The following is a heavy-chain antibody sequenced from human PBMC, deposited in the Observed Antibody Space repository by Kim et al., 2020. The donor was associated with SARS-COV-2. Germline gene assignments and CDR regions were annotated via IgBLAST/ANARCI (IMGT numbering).Heavy chain of an antibody. CDR3: ARSREWWRGDKDY. J-gene: IGHJ4*02. V-gene: IGHV3-21*01. D-gene: IGHD2-8*01. CDR1: GFTFSSYS. Sequence: GGSLRLSCAASGFTFSSYSMNWVRQAPGKGLEWVSSISSSSSYIYYADSVKGRFTISRDNAKNSLYLQMNSLRAEDTAVYYCARSREWWRGDKDYWGQGTLVTVSS. CDR2: ISSSSSYI.